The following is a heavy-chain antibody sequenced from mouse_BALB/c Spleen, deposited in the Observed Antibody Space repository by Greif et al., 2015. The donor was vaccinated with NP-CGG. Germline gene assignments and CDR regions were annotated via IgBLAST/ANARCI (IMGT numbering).Heavy chain of an antibody. CDR2: IDPADGNT. V-gene: IGHV14-3*02. CDR1: GFNIKDTY. CDR3: ARGGAWFAY. Sequence: EVQLQQSGAELVKPGASVKLSCTASGFNIKDTYMHWVKQRPEQGLEWIGRIDPADGNTKYDPKFQGKATITADTSSNASYLQLSSLTSEDTAVYYCARGGAWFAYWGQGTLVTVSA. J-gene: IGHJ3*01.